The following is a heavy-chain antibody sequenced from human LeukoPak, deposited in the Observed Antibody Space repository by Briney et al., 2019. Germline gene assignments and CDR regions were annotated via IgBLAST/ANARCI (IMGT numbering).Heavy chain of an antibody. CDR1: GFTFSSYE. CDR2: ISYDGSNK. J-gene: IGHJ5*02. CDR3: ASGKYRYGDNWFDP. V-gene: IGHV3-30*04. D-gene: IGHD5-18*01. Sequence: GGSLRLSCAGSGFTFSSYEMNWVRQAPGKGLEWVAVISYDGSNKYYADSVKGRFTISRDNSKNTLYLQMNSLRAEDTAVYFCASGKYRYGDNWFDPWGQGTLVTVSS.